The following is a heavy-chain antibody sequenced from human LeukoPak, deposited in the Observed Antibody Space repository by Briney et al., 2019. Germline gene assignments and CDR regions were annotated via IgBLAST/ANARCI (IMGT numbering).Heavy chain of an antibody. CDR3: ARDPRLLWFGELFLGLDY. CDR2: INPNSGGT. J-gene: IGHJ4*02. Sequence: GASVKVSCKASGYTFTGYYMHWVRQAPGQGLEWMGWINPNSGGTNYAQKFQGRVTVTRDTSISTAYMELSRLRSDDTAVYYCARDPRLLWFGELFLGLDYWGQGTLVTVSS. V-gene: IGHV1-2*02. D-gene: IGHD3-10*01. CDR1: GYTFTGYY.